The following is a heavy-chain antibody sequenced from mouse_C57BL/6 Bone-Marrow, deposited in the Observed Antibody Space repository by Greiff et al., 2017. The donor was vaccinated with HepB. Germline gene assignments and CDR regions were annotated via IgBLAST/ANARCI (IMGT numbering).Heavy chain of an antibody. Sequence: VQLQQPGAELVKPGASVKVSCKASGYTFTSYWMHWVKQRPGQGLEWIGRIHPSDSDTNYNQKFKGKATLTVDKSSSTAYMQLSSLTSEDSAVYYCAMGYYGSSPAWFAYWGQGTLVTVSA. CDR1: GYTFTSYW. D-gene: IGHD1-1*01. CDR3: AMGYYGSSPAWFAY. CDR2: IHPSDSDT. V-gene: IGHV1-74*01. J-gene: IGHJ3*01.